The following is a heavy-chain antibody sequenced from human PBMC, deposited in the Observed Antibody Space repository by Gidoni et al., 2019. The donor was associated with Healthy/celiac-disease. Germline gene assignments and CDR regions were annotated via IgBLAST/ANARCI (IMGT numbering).Heavy chain of an antibody. CDR2: IYYSGST. J-gene: IGHJ3*02. CDR1: GGSISSGGYY. Sequence: QVQLQESGPGLVKPSQTLSLTCPVSGGSISSGGYYWSWIRQHPGKGLEWIGYIYYSGSTYYNPSLKSRVTISVDTSKNQFSLKLSSVTAADTAVYYCATVTYGDYPNDAFDIWGQGTMVTVSS. CDR3: ATVTYGDYPNDAFDI. V-gene: IGHV4-31*03. D-gene: IGHD4-17*01.